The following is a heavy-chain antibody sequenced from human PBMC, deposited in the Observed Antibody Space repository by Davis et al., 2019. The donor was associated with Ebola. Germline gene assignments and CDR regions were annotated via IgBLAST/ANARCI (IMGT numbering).Heavy chain of an antibody. J-gene: IGHJ4*02. CDR2: IRGSGA. CDR1: GFTVSSNY. Sequence: GESLKISCAASGFTVSSNYMSWVRQAPGKGLEWVSSIRGSGAYYADSVKGRFTISRDNSKNTLYLQMNSLRAEDTAVYYCANLDYGDNSGFDYWGQGTLVTVSS. CDR3: ANLDYGDNSGFDY. D-gene: IGHD4-23*01. V-gene: IGHV3-53*01.